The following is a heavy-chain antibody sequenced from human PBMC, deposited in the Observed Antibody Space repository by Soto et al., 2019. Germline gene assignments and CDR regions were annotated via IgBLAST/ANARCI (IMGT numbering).Heavy chain of an antibody. CDR2: IYYSGST. D-gene: IGHD2-15*01. CDR1: GVSISSSSYY. CDR3: ASLRGYCSGGSCPYYYYGMDV. Sequence: SLTCTVSGVSISSSSYYWGFIRQPPGQGLEWIGSIYYSGSTYYNPSLKSRVTISVDTSKNQFSLKLSSVTAADTAVYYCASLRGYCSGGSCPYYYYGMDVWGQGTKVTVSS. J-gene: IGHJ6*02. V-gene: IGHV4-39*01.